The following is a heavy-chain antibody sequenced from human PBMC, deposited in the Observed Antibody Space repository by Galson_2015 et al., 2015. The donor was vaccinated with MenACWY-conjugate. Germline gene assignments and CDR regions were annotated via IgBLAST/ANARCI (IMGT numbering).Heavy chain of an antibody. Sequence: SLRLSCAASGFTFSSYSMNWVRQAPGKGLEWVSYISTGSSAIDYADSVKGRFTISRDNAKNSLYLQMNSLRDEDTAVYYCARDRADGYKQFFDYWGQGTLVTVSS. J-gene: IGHJ4*02. CDR2: ISTGSSAI. CDR1: GFTFSSYS. CDR3: ARDRADGYKQFFDY. D-gene: IGHD5-24*01. V-gene: IGHV3-48*02.